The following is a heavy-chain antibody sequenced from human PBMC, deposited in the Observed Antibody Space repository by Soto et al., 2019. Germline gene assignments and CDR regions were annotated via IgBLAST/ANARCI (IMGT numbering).Heavy chain of an antibody. CDR3: ARGSKKQQLVLGWFDP. CDR1: GGSFSGYY. Sequence: SETLSLTCAVYGGSFSGYYWSWIRQPPGKGLEWIGEINHSGSTNYNPSLKSRVTISVDTSKNQFSLKLSSVTAADTAVYYCARGSKKQQLVLGWFDPWGQGTLVTVSS. V-gene: IGHV4-34*01. D-gene: IGHD6-13*01. CDR2: INHSGST. J-gene: IGHJ5*02.